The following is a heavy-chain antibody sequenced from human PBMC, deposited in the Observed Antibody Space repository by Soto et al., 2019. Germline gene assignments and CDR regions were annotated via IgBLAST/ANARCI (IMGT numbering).Heavy chain of an antibody. CDR3: ARFHVEMATISPMGGFDY. Sequence: HPGGSLRLSCAASGFTFSSYGMHWVRQAPGKGLEWVAVIWYDGSNKYYADSVKGRFTISRDNSKNTLYLQMNSLRAEDTAVYYSARFHVEMATISPMGGFDYWGQGTLVTVSS. D-gene: IGHD5-12*01. CDR2: IWYDGSNK. CDR1: GFTFSSYG. V-gene: IGHV3-33*01. J-gene: IGHJ4*02.